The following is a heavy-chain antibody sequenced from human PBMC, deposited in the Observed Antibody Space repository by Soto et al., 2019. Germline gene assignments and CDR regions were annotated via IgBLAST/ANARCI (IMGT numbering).Heavy chain of an antibody. V-gene: IGHV3-53*02. Sequence: EVQLVQTGGGLIQAGGSLRLSCAASGFTVSGNYMSWVRQAPGKGLEWVSVIYTSGKTDYADSVKGRFTISRDNSKNTVHLQMNSLRAEDTAVYYCAREGGWMGWGQGTLVTVSS. J-gene: IGHJ4*02. CDR3: AREGGWMG. D-gene: IGHD6-19*01. CDR1: GFTVSGNY. CDR2: IYTSGKT.